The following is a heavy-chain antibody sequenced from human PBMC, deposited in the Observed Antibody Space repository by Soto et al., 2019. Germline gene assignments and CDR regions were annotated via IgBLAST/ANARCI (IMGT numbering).Heavy chain of an antibody. CDR1: GYTFTSYG. D-gene: IGHD3-10*01. Sequence: ASVKVSCKASGYTFTSYGISWVRQAPGQGLEWMGWISAYNGNTNYAQKLQGRVTMTTDTSTSTAYMELRSLRSDDTAVYYCARFVPKQLSLLFDIRAQRTTVTGSS. V-gene: IGHV1-18*01. CDR2: ISAYNGNT. CDR3: ARFVPKQLSLLFDI. J-gene: IGHJ3*02.